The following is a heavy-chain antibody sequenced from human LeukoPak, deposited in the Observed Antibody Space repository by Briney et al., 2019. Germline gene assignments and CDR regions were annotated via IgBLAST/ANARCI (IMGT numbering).Heavy chain of an antibody. CDR3: AKEGDYFDSRPDY. Sequence: GGSLRLSCAASGFTFSSYAIHWVRQAPGKGLEWVSGISGSGGSTYYADSVKGRFTISRDNSKNTLYLQMNSLRAEDTAIYYCAKEGDYFDSRPDYWGQGTLVTVSS. V-gene: IGHV3-23*01. D-gene: IGHD3-22*01. J-gene: IGHJ4*02. CDR1: GFTFSSYA. CDR2: ISGSGGST.